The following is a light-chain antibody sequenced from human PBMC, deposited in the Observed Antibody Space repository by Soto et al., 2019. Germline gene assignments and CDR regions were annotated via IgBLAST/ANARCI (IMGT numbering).Light chain of an antibody. V-gene: IGKV3D-20*02. CDR3: QQRSNWPLT. CDR2: DAS. CDR1: QTVRKKY. J-gene: IGKJ5*01. Sequence: ELVLTQSPGSLSLSPVERATLSCRASQTVRKKYLAWYQQKPGQAPRLLIYDASSRATGIPERFSGGGSGTDFTLTISSLEPEDFEVYYCQQRSNWPLTFGQGTRLEIK.